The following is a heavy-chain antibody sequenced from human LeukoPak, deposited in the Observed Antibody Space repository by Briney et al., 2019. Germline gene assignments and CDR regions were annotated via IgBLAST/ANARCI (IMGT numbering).Heavy chain of an antibody. V-gene: IGHV1-69*04. Sequence: SVKVSCKASGGTFSSYAIIWVRQAPGQGLEWMGRIIPILGIANYAQKFQGRVTITADKSTSTAYMELSSLRSEDTAVYYCARDYSNYYYYGMDVWGQGTTVTVSS. CDR2: IIPILGIA. CDR3: ARDYSNYYYYGMDV. J-gene: IGHJ6*02. D-gene: IGHD4-11*01. CDR1: GGTFSSYA.